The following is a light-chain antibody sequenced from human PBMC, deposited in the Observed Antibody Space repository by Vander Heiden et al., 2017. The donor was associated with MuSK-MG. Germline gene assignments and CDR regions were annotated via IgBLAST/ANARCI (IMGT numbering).Light chain of an antibody. V-gene: IGKV1-27*01. CDR3: QKYNSAPPVT. CDR2: AAS. Sequence: DIQMTQSPSSLSASVGDRVTITCRASQGISNYLAWYQQKPGKVPRLLIYAASTLQSGVPSRFSGSGSGTDFTLTISSLQPEDVATYYCQKYNSAPPVTFGGGTKVEIK. CDR1: QGISNY. J-gene: IGKJ4*01.